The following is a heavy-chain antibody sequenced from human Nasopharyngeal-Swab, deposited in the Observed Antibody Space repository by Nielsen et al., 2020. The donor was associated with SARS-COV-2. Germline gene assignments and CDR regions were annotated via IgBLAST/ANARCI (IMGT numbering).Heavy chain of an antibody. CDR2: ISSSSSTI. J-gene: IGHJ6*02. CDR1: GFTFSSYS. V-gene: IGHV3-48*02. D-gene: IGHD6-19*01. Sequence: GESLKISCAASGFTFSSYSMNWVRQAPGKGPEWVSYISSSSSTIYYADSVRGRFTISRDNAKNSLYLQMNSLRDEDTAVYYCARDLLAVAGNYYYYYGMDVWGQGTTVTVSS. CDR3: ARDLLAVAGNYYYYYGMDV.